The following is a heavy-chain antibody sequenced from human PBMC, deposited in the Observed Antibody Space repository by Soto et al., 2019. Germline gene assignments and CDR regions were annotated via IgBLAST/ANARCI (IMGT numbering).Heavy chain of an antibody. V-gene: IGHV3-72*01. D-gene: IGHD6-13*01. CDR2: IRNEDNSPST. CDR3: VRIKLGSLKTFDF. J-gene: IGHJ4*02. Sequence: GGSLRLSCAASGFTFSDPYTDRVRQAPGLWLAGARRIRNEDNSPSTEYDASVKGRFTISRDDSKNSLYLHMNSLKTEDTAVYYCVRIKLGSLKTFDFWGQGTLVSVSS. CDR1: GFTFSDPY.